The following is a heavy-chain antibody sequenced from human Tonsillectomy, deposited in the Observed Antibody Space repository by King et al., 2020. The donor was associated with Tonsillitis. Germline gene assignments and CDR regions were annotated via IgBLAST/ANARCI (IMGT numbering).Heavy chain of an antibody. D-gene: IGHD3-3*01. J-gene: IGHJ5*02. Sequence: VPLQESGPGLVKPSETLSLTCTVSGGSISSYYWSWIRPPPGKGLEWIGYFYYSGSTNYNPSLKSRVTISVDTSKNQFSLKLSSVTAADTAVYYCARPRNDFWFDPWGQGTLVTVSS. CDR1: GGSISSYY. V-gene: IGHV4-59*01. CDR2: FYYSGST. CDR3: ARPRNDFWFDP.